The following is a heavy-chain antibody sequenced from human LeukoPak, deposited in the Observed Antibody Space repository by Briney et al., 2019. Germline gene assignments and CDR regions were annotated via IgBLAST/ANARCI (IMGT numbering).Heavy chain of an antibody. Sequence: GGSLRLSCAASGFTFSSYAMSWVRQAPGKGLEWVSAISGSGGSTYYADSVKGRFTISRDNSKNTLYLQMNSLRAEDTALYYCAKESDVVVVAVTFYYFDYWGQGTLVTVSS. V-gene: IGHV3-23*01. D-gene: IGHD2-15*01. J-gene: IGHJ4*02. CDR1: GFTFSSYA. CDR3: AKESDVVVVAVTFYYFDY. CDR2: ISGSGGST.